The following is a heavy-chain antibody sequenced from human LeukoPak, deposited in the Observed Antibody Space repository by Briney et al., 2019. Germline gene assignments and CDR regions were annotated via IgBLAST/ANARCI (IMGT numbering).Heavy chain of an antibody. V-gene: IGHV1-8*01. CDR1: RYTFTSYD. D-gene: IGHD6-6*01. Sequence: ASVKVSCKASRYTFTSYDINWVRQAPGQGLEWMGWMNPNSGNTGYAQKFQGRVTMTRNTSISTAYMELSSLRSEDTAVYYCARGLPTEGSSVDYWGQGTLVTVSS. CDR2: MNPNSGNT. CDR3: ARGLPTEGSSVDY. J-gene: IGHJ4*02.